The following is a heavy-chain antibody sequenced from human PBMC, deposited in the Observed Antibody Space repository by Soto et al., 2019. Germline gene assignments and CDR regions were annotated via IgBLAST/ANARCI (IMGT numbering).Heavy chain of an antibody. CDR1: GGSISSYY. CDR2: IYYSGST. V-gene: IGHV4-59*08. CDR3: ARHRYGGHGIYIDH. Sequence: PSGTLSLTCIVSGGSISSYYWSWIRQPPGKGLEWIGYIYYSGSTNYNPSLTSRVTISLDTSKNQFSLKLSSVTAADTAVYYCARHRYGGHGIYIDHWGQATLVTVSS. D-gene: IGHD5-12*01. J-gene: IGHJ5*02.